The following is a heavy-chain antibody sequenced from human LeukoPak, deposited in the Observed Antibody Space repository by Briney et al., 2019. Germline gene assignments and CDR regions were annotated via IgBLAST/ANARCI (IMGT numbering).Heavy chain of an antibody. J-gene: IGHJ4*02. Sequence: SETLSLTCTVSGDSISSGDYYWSWIRQPAGKGLEWIGRIYTSGSTNYNPSLKSRVTISVDTSKNQFSLKLTSLTAADTAVYYCARDLADHRFRAFFDYWGQGTLVTVSS. V-gene: IGHV4-61*02. CDR2: IYTSGST. D-gene: IGHD2-15*01. CDR3: ARDLADHRFRAFFDY. CDR1: GDSISSGDYY.